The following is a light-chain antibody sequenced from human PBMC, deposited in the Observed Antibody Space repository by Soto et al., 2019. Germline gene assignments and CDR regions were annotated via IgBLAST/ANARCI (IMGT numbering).Light chain of an antibody. CDR3: QQSYSTHAWT. V-gene: IGKV1-39*01. J-gene: IGKJ1*01. Sequence: DIHMTQSPSSLSASVGNMFTITCRASHSISSYLNWYQQKPGKAPKLLIYAASSLQSGVPSRFSGSGSGTDFTLTISSLQTEDFANYYCQQSYSTHAWTFGQGTKVDIK. CDR2: AAS. CDR1: HSISSY.